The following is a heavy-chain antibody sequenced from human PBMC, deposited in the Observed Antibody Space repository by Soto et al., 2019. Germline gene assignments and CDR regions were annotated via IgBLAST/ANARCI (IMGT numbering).Heavy chain of an antibody. CDR1: GFTVSSNY. CDR3: ARDSLKWWGTADWYFDL. J-gene: IGHJ2*01. V-gene: IGHV3-66*01. D-gene: IGHD2-15*01. CDR2: IYSGGST. Sequence: EVQLVESGGGLVQPGGSLRLSCAASGFTVSSNYMSWVRQAPGKGLEWVSVIYSGGSTYYADSVKGRFTISRDNSKNTLYLQMNSLRAEDTAVYYCARDSLKWWGTADWYFDLWGRGTLVTVSS.